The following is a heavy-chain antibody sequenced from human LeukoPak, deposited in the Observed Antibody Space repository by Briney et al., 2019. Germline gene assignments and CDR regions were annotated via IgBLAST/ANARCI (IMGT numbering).Heavy chain of an antibody. D-gene: IGHD3-22*01. Sequence: GGSLRLSCAASGFTFSSYSMNWVRQAPGKGLEWVSSISSSSSYINYADSVKGRFTISRDNAKNSLYLQMNSLRAEDTAVYYCARVYYDISGPFGYWGQGTLVTVSS. V-gene: IGHV3-21*01. CDR2: ISSSSSYI. CDR3: ARVYYDISGPFGY. CDR1: GFTFSSYS. J-gene: IGHJ4*02.